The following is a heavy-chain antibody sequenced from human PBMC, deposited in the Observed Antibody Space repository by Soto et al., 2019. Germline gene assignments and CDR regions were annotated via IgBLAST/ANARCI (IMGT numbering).Heavy chain of an antibody. CDR2: IHPSGDT. J-gene: IGHJ4*02. CDR1: SGSFSTYY. D-gene: IGHD3-22*01. CDR3: SSSGYYVFDY. V-gene: IGHV4-34*01. Sequence: ETLSLTCAVDSGSFSTYYCSWTRQPPGKGLEWIGEIHPSGDTDYNPSLSNRVTISLDTSKNQFSLKLTSVTAADTAVYYHSSSGYYVFDYWGQGTLVTVSS.